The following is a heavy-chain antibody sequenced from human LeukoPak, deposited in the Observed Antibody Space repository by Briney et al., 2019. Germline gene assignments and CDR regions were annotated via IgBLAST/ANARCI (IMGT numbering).Heavy chain of an antibody. D-gene: IGHD5-24*01. CDR3: AKSREEIRGLDAFDI. J-gene: IGHJ3*02. Sequence: PSETLSLTCSVSGGSISSDDYCRNWIRQHPGKGLEWIGYIYYSGSTYYNPSLKSRVALSVDTSKNQFSLKLSSLTAADTAVYYCAKSREEIRGLDAFDIWGQGTMVTVSS. CDR1: GGSISSDDYC. CDR2: IYYSGST. V-gene: IGHV4-31*03.